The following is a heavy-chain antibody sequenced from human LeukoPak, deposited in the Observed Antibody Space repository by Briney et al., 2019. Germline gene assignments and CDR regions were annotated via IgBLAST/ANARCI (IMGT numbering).Heavy chain of an antibody. CDR1: GGSISSSSYY. Sequence: SETLSLTCTVSGGSISSSSYYWGWIRQPPGKGLEWIGRIYYSGSTYYNPSLKSRVTISVGTSKNQFSLKLSSVTAADTAVYYCASDSSGYYDPYAFDIWGQGTMVTVSS. CDR2: IYYSGST. J-gene: IGHJ3*02. CDR3: ASDSSGYYDPYAFDI. V-gene: IGHV4-39*01. D-gene: IGHD3-22*01.